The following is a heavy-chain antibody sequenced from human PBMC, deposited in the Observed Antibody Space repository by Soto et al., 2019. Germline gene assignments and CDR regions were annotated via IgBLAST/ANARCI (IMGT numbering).Heavy chain of an antibody. CDR1: GFTFSSYW. V-gene: IGHV3-74*01. D-gene: IGHD3-3*01. Sequence: GGSLRLSCAASGFTFSSYWMHWVRQAPGKGLVWVSRINSDGSSTSYADSVKGRFTISRDNAKNTLYLQMNSLRAEDTAVYYCARVNSPHITIFGVVIYYYGMDVWGQGTTVTVSS. CDR3: ARVNSPHITIFGVVIYYYGMDV. CDR2: INSDGSST. J-gene: IGHJ6*02.